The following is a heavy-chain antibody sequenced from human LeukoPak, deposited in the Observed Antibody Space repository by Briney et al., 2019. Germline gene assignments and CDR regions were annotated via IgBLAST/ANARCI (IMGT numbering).Heavy chain of an antibody. D-gene: IGHD6-19*01. Sequence: SETLSLTCTVSGGSISSSSYYWGWIRQPPGKGLEWIGSLYYSGSTYYNPSLRSRVTISVDTSKNQFSLKLSSVTAADTAVYYCARTYSSGWYRYFDYWGQGILVTVSS. V-gene: IGHV4-39*07. J-gene: IGHJ4*02. CDR3: ARTYSSGWYRYFDY. CDR1: GGSISSSSYY. CDR2: LYYSGST.